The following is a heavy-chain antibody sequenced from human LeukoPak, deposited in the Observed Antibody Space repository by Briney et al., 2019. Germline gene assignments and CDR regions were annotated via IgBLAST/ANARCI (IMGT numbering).Heavy chain of an antibody. CDR2: INHSGST. Sequence: PSETLSLTCAVYGGSFSGYYWSWIRQPPGKGLEWIGEINHSGSTNYNPSLKSRVTISVDTSKNQFSLKLSSVTAADTAVYYCARDSSGWPFRFDYWGQGTLVTVSS. CDR1: GGSFSGYY. CDR3: ARDSSGWPFRFDY. D-gene: IGHD6-19*01. V-gene: IGHV4-34*01. J-gene: IGHJ4*02.